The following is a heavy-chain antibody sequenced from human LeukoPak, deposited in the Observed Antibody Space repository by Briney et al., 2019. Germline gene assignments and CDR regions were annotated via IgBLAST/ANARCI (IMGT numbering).Heavy chain of an antibody. Sequence: PSETLSLTCTVSGGSISSGGYYWSWIRQHPGKGLEWIGYIYYSGSTYYNPSLKSRVTISVDTSKNQFSLKLSSVTAADTVVYYCARAGITMVRGAVFDGMDVWGQGTTVTVSS. V-gene: IGHV4-31*03. J-gene: IGHJ6*02. CDR1: GGSISSGGYY. CDR2: IYYSGST. D-gene: IGHD3-10*01. CDR3: ARAGITMVRGAVFDGMDV.